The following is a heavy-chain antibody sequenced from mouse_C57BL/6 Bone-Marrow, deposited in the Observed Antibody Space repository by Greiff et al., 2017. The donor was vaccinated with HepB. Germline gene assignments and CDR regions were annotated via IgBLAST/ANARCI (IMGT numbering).Heavy chain of an antibody. D-gene: IGHD2-2*01. V-gene: IGHV2-9-1*01. Sequence: QVQLKESGPGLVAPSQSLSITCTVSGFSLTSYAISWVRQPPGKGLEWLGVIWTGGGTTYNSALKSRLSISKDNSKSQVFLKMNSLQTDDTARYYCAREGLHWYFDVWGTGTTVTVSS. CDR3: AREGLHWYFDV. CDR2: IWTGGGT. CDR1: GFSLTSYA. J-gene: IGHJ1*03.